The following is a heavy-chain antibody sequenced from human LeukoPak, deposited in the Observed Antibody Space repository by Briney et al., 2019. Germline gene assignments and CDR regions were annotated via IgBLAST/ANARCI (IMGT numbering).Heavy chain of an antibody. CDR1: GFTFDDYA. D-gene: IGHD3-10*01. Sequence: GGSLRLSCAASGFTFDDYAMHWVRQAPGKGLEWVSGISWNSGSIGYADSVKGRFTISRDNAKNSLYLQMNSLRAEDTALYYCAKAMYRGVVNDAFDIWGQGTMVTVSS. J-gene: IGHJ3*02. CDR2: ISWNSGSI. V-gene: IGHV3-9*01. CDR3: AKAMYRGVVNDAFDI.